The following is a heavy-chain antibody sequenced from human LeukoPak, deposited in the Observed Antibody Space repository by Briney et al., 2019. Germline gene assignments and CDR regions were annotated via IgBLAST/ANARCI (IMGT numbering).Heavy chain of an antibody. CDR2: MNRDGSEK. CDR3: ARDGGIIRFGGQDV. Sequence: GGSLRLSCAASGLTFSSYWMSCVRQAPGTGLEWVANMNRDGSEKDYVDSRTGRFTISRDNAANSLYLQMNSLRVEDTAVYYCARDGGIIRFGGQDVWGQGTTVIVS. CDR1: GLTFSSYW. D-gene: IGHD3-16*01. J-gene: IGHJ6*02. V-gene: IGHV3-7*01.